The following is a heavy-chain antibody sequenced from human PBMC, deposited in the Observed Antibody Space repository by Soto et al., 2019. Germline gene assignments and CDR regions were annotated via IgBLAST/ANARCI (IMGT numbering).Heavy chain of an antibody. D-gene: IGHD2-8*01. V-gene: IGHV4-30-4*01. CDR2: IFDSGST. Sequence: QVQLQESGPGLVKPSETLSLTCTVSGGSISGGVHSWSWIRQPPGKGLEWIGHIFDSGSTYYNPSPKRRLTISVETSKNQFSLRLSSVTAADTAVYYCAREVMALTNDWYFDPWGRGTLVTVSS. CDR3: AREVMALTNDWYFDP. J-gene: IGHJ2*01. CDR1: GGSISGGVHS.